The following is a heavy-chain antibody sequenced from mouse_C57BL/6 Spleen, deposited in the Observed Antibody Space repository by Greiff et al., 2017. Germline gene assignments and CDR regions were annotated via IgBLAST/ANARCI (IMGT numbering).Heavy chain of an antibody. CDR2: IDPENGDT. J-gene: IGHJ4*01. CDR3: TTTTYAMDY. D-gene: IGHD2-13*01. Sequence: VQLQQSGAELVRPGASVKLSCTASGFTINDDYMHWVKQRPEQGLEWIGWIDPENGDTEYASKFQGKATITADTSSTPAYLQRSSLTSEDTAVYDCTTTTYAMDYWGQGTSVTVSS. CDR1: GFTINDDY. V-gene: IGHV14-4*01.